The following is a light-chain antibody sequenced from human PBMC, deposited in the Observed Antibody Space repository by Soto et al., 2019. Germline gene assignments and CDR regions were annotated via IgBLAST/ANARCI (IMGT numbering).Light chain of an antibody. CDR3: QQYNSYSAFT. V-gene: IGKV1-5*03. CDR1: QSISSW. J-gene: IGKJ3*01. Sequence: DIQMTQSPSTLSASVGDRVTITCRTSQSISSWLAWYQQKPGKAPKLLIYKASSLESGVLSRFSGSGSGTEFTLTISCLQPDDFATYYCQQYNSYSAFTFGPGTTVDVK. CDR2: KAS.